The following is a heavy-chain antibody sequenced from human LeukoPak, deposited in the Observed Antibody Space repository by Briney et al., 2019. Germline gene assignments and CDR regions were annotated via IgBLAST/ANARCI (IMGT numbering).Heavy chain of an antibody. D-gene: IGHD2-21*01. CDR1: AYRFIGSY. CDR3: ARVGMGIGWYLEL. J-gene: IGHJ2*01. CDR2: INPNSGDT. Sequence: ASVKVSCKASAYRFIGSYLHWVRQAPGQGLEWMGWINPNSGDTGYAEKFQGRVTMTRDTSVTTAYMELSGLRSDDTAVYYCARVGMGIGWYLELWGRGTLVTVSS. V-gene: IGHV1-2*02.